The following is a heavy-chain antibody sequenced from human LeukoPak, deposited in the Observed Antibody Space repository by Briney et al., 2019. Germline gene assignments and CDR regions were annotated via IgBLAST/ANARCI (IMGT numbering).Heavy chain of an antibody. Sequence: ASVKVSCKASGYTFTGYYMHWERQAPGQGLELMGWINPNSGGTNYAQKFQGRVTMTRDTSISTAYMELSRLRSDDTAVYYCARGAYSSGWYRFDYWGQGTLVTVSS. J-gene: IGHJ4*02. CDR1: GYTFTGYY. CDR2: INPNSGGT. CDR3: ARGAYSSGWYRFDY. D-gene: IGHD6-19*01. V-gene: IGHV1-2*02.